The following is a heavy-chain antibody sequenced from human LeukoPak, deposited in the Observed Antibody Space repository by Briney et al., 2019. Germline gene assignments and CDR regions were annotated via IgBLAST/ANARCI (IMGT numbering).Heavy chain of an antibody. V-gene: IGHV1-46*01. D-gene: IGHD3-10*01. J-gene: IGHJ6*03. CDR2: INPSGGST. CDR3: ARDLEDYYGSGSYYYYMDV. CDR1: GYTFTSYY. Sequence: ASVKVSCKASGYTFTSYYIHWVRQAPGQGLEWMGIINPSGGSTSYAQKFQGRVTMTRDMSTSTVYMELSSLRSEDTAVYYCARDLEDYYGSGSYYYYMDVWGKGTTVTVSS.